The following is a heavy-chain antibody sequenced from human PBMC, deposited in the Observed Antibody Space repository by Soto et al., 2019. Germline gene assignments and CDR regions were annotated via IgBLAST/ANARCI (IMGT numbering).Heavy chain of an antibody. J-gene: IGHJ4*02. D-gene: IGHD6-19*01. CDR2: IIPIFGTA. CDR3: ARDLYGSGPIDY. V-gene: IGHV1-69*13. Sequence: RASVKVSCKASGGTFSSYAISWVRQAPGQGLEWMGGIIPIFGTANYAQKFQGRVTITADESTSTAYMELSSLRSEDTAVYYCARDLYGSGPIDYWGQGTLVTVSS. CDR1: GGTFSSYA.